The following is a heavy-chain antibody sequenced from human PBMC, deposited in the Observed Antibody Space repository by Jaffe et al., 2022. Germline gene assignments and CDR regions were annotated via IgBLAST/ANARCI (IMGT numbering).Heavy chain of an antibody. J-gene: IGHJ6*03. Sequence: QVQLQESGPGLVKPSETLSLTCAVSGYSISSGYYWGWIRQPPGKGLEWIGSIYHSGSTYYNPSLKSRVTISVDTSKNQFSLKLSSVTAADTAVYYCARIDKLRLGELSLREGYYYYMDVWGKGTTVTVSS. D-gene: IGHD3-16*02. CDR1: GYSISSGYY. CDR2: IYHSGST. V-gene: IGHV4-38-2*01. CDR3: ARIDKLRLGELSLREGYYYYMDV.